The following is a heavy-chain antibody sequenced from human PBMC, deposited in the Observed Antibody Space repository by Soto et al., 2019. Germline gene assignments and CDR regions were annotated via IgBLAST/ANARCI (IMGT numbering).Heavy chain of an antibody. D-gene: IGHD6-6*01. V-gene: IGHV3-66*01. CDR1: GFTVSGHY. CDR2: IYSGGST. CDR3: ARDRTISDYRSSGALGL. Sequence: EMQLVESGGGLVQPGGPLRLSCAASGFTVSGHYMSWVRQAPGKGLEWVSVIYSGGSTYYAKSVTGRFTISRDSFRNTVYLQMNSLRAEDTAVYYCARDRTISDYRSSGALGLWGQGTLVSVSS. J-gene: IGHJ4*02.